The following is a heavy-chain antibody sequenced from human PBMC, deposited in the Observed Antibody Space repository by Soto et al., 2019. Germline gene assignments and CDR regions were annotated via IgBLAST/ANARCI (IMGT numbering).Heavy chain of an antibody. CDR1: GYTITSYV. Sequence: VKVSRKASGYTITSYVISRLRQAPGQGLEGVGWISAYNCNTNYAQKLQGRVTMTTDTSTSTAYMELRSLRSADPAVYYCASGYYDSSGYYPAEYFQNWGQGTLVTVSS. J-gene: IGHJ1*01. V-gene: IGHV1-18*01. CDR3: ASGYYDSSGYYPAEYFQN. D-gene: IGHD3-22*01. CDR2: ISAYNCNT.